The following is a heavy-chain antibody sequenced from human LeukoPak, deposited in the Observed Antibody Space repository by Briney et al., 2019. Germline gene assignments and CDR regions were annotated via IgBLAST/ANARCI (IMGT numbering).Heavy chain of an antibody. CDR1: GFTFSSYW. V-gene: IGHV3-7*01. CDR3: ARDVGLYSSSCYDY. D-gene: IGHD6-13*01. Sequence: GGSLRLSCAASGFTFSSYWMSWVRQAPGKGLEWVANIKQDGSEKYYVDSVKGRFTISRDNAKNSLYLQMNSLRAEDTAVYYCARDVGLYSSSCYDYWGQGTLVIVSS. J-gene: IGHJ4*02. CDR2: IKQDGSEK.